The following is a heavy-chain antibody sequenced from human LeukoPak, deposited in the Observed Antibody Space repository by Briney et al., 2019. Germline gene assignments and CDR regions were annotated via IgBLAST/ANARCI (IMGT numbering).Heavy chain of an antibody. D-gene: IGHD3-10*01. CDR2: ISSSSSTI. CDR1: GFTFSSYS. Sequence: SGGSLRLSCAASGFTFSSYSMNWVRQAPGKGLEWVSYISSSSSTINYADSVKGRFTISRDNAKNSLYLQMNSLRAEDTAVYYCAREELLWFGELLNYYYYYMDVWGKGTTVTVSS. V-gene: IGHV3-48*01. CDR3: AREELLWFGELLNYYYYYMDV. J-gene: IGHJ6*03.